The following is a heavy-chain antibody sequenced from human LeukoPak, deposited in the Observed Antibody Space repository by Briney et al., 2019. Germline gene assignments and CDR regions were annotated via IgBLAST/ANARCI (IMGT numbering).Heavy chain of an antibody. CDR1: GGSFSGYQ. D-gene: IGHD3-10*01. CDR2: INHSGST. CDR3: AREGPYGSGSYYTYWFDP. J-gene: IGHJ5*02. Sequence: SETLSLTCAVYGGSFSGYQWTWIRQPPGKGLEWIGEINHSGSTNYSPSLKSRVTVSIDTSENHFSLKLSSVTAADTAVYYCAREGPYGSGSYYTYWFDPWGQGTLVTVSS. V-gene: IGHV4-34*01.